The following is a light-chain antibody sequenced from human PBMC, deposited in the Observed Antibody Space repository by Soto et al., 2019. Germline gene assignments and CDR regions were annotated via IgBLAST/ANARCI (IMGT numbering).Light chain of an antibody. Sequence: DIQMTQSPSILSASVGDRVTITCRASQSFSTWLAWYQRKPGKAPKLLIYKASSLEGGVPSRFSGSGSGTEFTLTISCLQPDDFATYYCQQYNSYPWTFGQGTKVEIK. J-gene: IGKJ1*01. CDR1: QSFSTW. V-gene: IGKV1-5*03. CDR3: QQYNSYPWT. CDR2: KAS.